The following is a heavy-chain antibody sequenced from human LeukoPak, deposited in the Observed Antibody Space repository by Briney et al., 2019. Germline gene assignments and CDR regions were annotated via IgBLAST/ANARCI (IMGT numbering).Heavy chain of an antibody. J-gene: IGHJ5*02. CDR3: ARVPTRVNWFDP. V-gene: IGHV4-39*07. CDR1: GGSIRSSDYY. CDR2: IYYSGST. D-gene: IGHD2-2*01. Sequence: PSETLSLTCTVSGGSIRSSDYYWGWIRQPPGKGLEWVGNIYYSGSTYYNPSLESRVTISVDTSKNQFSLKLSSVTAADTAVYYCARVPTRVNWFDPWGQGTLVTVSS.